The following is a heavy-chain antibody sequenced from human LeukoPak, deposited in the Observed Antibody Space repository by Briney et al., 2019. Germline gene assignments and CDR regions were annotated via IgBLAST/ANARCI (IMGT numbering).Heavy chain of an antibody. Sequence: GGSLRLSCAASGFTFRTYAMSWVRQAPGKGLEWVSGISGSGGSTYYADSVKGRFTISRDNSKNTLYLQMNSLRAEDTAVYYCAKEGDFYDILTDYWGQGTLVTVSS. CDR2: ISGSGGST. CDR3: AKEGDFYDILTDY. J-gene: IGHJ4*02. D-gene: IGHD3-9*01. V-gene: IGHV3-23*01. CDR1: GFTFRTYA.